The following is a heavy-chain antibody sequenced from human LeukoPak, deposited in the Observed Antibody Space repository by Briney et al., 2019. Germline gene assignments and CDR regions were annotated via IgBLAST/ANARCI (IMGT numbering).Heavy chain of an antibody. D-gene: IGHD3-22*01. Sequence: GGSLRLSCAASGFTFSSYAMSWVRPAPGKGLEWVSGISGSGDNTYYADSVKGRFTISRDTSRNTLYLQMNSLRAEETAVYYCAKDRSYDSSGSSGDWGQGTLVTVSA. V-gene: IGHV3-23*01. CDR1: GFTFSSYA. CDR2: ISGSGDNT. J-gene: IGHJ4*02. CDR3: AKDRSYDSSGSSGD.